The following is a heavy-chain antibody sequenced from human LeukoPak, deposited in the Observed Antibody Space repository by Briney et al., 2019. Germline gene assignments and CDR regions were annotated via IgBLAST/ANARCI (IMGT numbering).Heavy chain of an antibody. Sequence: SETLSLTCTVASDSISTYYWSWIRQPPGKGLEWIGYIHNSGSTSYNPSLKSRLAMSLDTSKNQFSLNLNSVTAADTAVYYCARGIRGAADYWGQGTLVTVSS. J-gene: IGHJ4*02. V-gene: IGHV4-59*01. CDR3: ARGIRGAADY. CDR2: IHNSGST. CDR1: SDSISTYY. D-gene: IGHD3-16*01.